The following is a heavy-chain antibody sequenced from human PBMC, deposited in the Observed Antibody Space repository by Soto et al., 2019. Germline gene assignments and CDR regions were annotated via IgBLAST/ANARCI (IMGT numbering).Heavy chain of an antibody. CDR3: ARCITGTTTPLYYYYGMDV. CDR2: ISYDGSNK. J-gene: IGHJ6*02. V-gene: IGHV3-30-3*01. CDR1: GFTFSSYA. Sequence: XGSLRLSCAASGFTFSSYAMHWVRRAPGNGLEWVAVISYDGSNKYYADSVKGRFTISRDNSKNTLYLQMNSLRAEDTAVYYCARCITGTTTPLYYYYGMDVSGQGTTVTVSS. D-gene: IGHD1-7*01.